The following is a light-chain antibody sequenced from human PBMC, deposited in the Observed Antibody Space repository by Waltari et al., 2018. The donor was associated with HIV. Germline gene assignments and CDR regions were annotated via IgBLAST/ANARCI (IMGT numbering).Light chain of an antibody. CDR1: QSVSSRF. V-gene: IGKV3-20*01. J-gene: IGKJ1*01. Sequence: IVLTQSPATLSLSPGERATLSCRASQSVSSRFLAWYQQKPGQAPRLLIFDASKRATGIPDRVSGSGSGTDFTLTISRLEPEDFAVYYCQQYGSSPTFGQGTKVEIK. CDR2: DAS. CDR3: QQYGSSPT.